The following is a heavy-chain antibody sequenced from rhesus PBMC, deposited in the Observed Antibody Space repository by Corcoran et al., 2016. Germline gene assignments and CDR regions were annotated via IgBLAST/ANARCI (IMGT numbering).Heavy chain of an antibody. D-gene: IGHD6-31*01. V-gene: IGHV3-183*02. CDR3: TRGGRIAAAGTREYFEF. CDR2: ISYTCKPV. CDR1: GFTFGDNG. J-gene: IGHJ1*01. Sequence: EVQLVESGGGLVQSGGSLRLSCAASGFTFGDNGMHWVRQGPGKVMEWVAAISYTCKPVYYADSVKGRFTVSRDNANNSLSLQMSSRKAEDTAVYYCTRGGRIAAAGTREYFEFWGQGALVTVSS.